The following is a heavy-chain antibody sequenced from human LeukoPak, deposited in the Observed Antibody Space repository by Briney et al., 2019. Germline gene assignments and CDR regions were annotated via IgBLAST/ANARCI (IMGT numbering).Heavy chain of an antibody. V-gene: IGHV1-8*03. J-gene: IGHJ6*03. CDR1: GYTFTRYD. D-gene: IGHD3-10*01. Sequence: ASVKVSCKASGYTFTRYDINWVRQATGQGLEWMGWMNPNSGNTGYAQKFQGRVTITRNTSISTAYMELSSLRSEDTAVYYCARGPFGESDYYMDVWGKGTTVTVSS. CDR2: MNPNSGNT. CDR3: ARGPFGESDYYMDV.